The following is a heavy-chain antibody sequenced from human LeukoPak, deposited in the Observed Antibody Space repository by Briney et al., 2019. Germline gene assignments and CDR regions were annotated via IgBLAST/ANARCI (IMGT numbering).Heavy chain of an antibody. CDR3: ATRSMAATLVSPNYYYYYLDV. CDR2: IIPIFGAP. Sequence: ASVKVSCKAPGGTFSSFSISWVRQAPGQGLEWMGGIIPIFGAPNYAQSFQGRVTISADTSSNTAYMELNSLRSQDTAVYFCATRSMAATLVSPNYYYYYLDVWGQGTTVTVSS. J-gene: IGHJ6*03. V-gene: IGHV1-69*06. CDR1: GGTFSSFS. D-gene: IGHD6-6*01.